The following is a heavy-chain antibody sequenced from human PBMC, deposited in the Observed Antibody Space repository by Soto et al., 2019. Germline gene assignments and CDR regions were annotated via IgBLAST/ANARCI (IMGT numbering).Heavy chain of an antibody. V-gene: IGHV5-10-1*01. CDR3: ASSGSSAPHDAFDI. J-gene: IGHJ3*02. CDR1: GYSFTSYW. CDR2: IDPSDSYT. Sequence: GESLKISCKGSGYSFTSYWISWVLQIPGKGLEWMGRIDPSDSYTNYSPSFQGHVTISADKSISTAYLQWSSLKASDTAMYYCASSGSSAPHDAFDIWGQGTMVTVSS. D-gene: IGHD1-26*01.